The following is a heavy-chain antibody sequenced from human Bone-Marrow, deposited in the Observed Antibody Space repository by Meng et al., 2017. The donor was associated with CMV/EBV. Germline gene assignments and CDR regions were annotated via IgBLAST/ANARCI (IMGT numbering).Heavy chain of an antibody. CDR2: ISYDGSNK. J-gene: IGHJ6*02. D-gene: IGHD1-26*01. V-gene: IGHV3-30*04. CDR1: GFTFSSYA. CDR3: ARCWATTLLGMDV. Sequence: GESLKISCAASGFTFSSYAMHWVRQAPGKGLEWVAIISYDGSNKYYADSVKGRFTISRDNSKNTLYLQMNSLRAEDTAVYYCARCWATTLLGMDVWGQGTTVTVSS.